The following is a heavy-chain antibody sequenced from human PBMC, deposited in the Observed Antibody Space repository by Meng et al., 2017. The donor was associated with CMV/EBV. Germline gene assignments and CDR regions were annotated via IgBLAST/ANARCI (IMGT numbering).Heavy chain of an antibody. D-gene: IGHD2-2*01. CDR1: GYTVTSYD. V-gene: IGHV1-8*01. CDR2: MNPNSGNT. CDR3: ARSVVVVPAAPLRAYFDY. J-gene: IGHJ4*02. Sequence: ASVKVSCKASGYTVTSYDINWVRQATGQGLEWMGWMNPNSGNTGYAQKFQGRVTMTRNTSISTAYMELSSLRSEDTAVYYCARSVVVVPAAPLRAYFDYWGQGTLVTVSS.